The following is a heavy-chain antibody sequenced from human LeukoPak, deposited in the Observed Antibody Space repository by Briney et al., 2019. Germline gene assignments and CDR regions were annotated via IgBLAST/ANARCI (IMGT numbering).Heavy chain of an antibody. Sequence: GASVKVSCKAAGYTFTSYDIKWVRQATGQGPEWMGWMNPNSGNTGYAQKFQGRVTMTRNTSIRTAYMELSSLRSEDTAVYYCARVEGNYDFWSVKPGRTANWFDPWGQGTLVTVSS. D-gene: IGHD3-3*01. CDR3: ARVEGNYDFWSVKPGRTANWFDP. CDR1: GYTFTSYD. J-gene: IGHJ5*02. V-gene: IGHV1-8*01. CDR2: MNPNSGNT.